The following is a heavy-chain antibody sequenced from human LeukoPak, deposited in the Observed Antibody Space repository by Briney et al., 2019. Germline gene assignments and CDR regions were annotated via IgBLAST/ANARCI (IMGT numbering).Heavy chain of an antibody. CDR1: GGSISSGGYS. CDR2: IYHSGST. J-gene: IGHJ3*02. V-gene: IGHV4-30-2*01. CDR3: ARDSSGAATLYAFDI. D-gene: IGHD6-25*01. Sequence: SETLSLTCAVSGGSISSGGYSWSWIRQPPGKGLEWIGYIYHSGSTYYNPSLKSRVTISVDRSKNQFSLKLSSVTAADTAVYYCARDSSGAATLYAFDIWGQGTMVTVSS.